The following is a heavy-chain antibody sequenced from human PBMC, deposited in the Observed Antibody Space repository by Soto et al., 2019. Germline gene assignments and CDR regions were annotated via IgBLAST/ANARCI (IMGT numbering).Heavy chain of an antibody. CDR3: EKDVGNCDCGHDEDCGMDV. CDR2: ISYDGSNK. D-gene: IGHD2-21*02. V-gene: IGHV3-30*18. Sequence: QVQLVESGGGVVQPGRSLRLSCAASGFTFSSYGMHWVRQAPGKGLEWVAVISYDGSNKYYADSVKGRFTISRDNSKNTLDLEKNSLRAEDKGVYYCEKDVGNCDCGHDEDCGMDVWGQGTTVTVSS. J-gene: IGHJ6*02. CDR1: GFTFSSYG.